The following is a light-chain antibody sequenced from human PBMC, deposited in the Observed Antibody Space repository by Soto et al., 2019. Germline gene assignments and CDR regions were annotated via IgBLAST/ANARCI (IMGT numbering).Light chain of an antibody. CDR3: QQSYSTLPYT. V-gene: IGKV1-39*01. CDR2: AAS. J-gene: IGKJ2*01. Sequence: DIQMTQSPSSLSASVGDRVTITCRASQSISSYLNWYQQKPGKAPKLLIYAASSLQSGVPSRFSGSGSGTDFTLTINSLQPEDFATYYCQQSYSTLPYTFGQGTKLEIK. CDR1: QSISSY.